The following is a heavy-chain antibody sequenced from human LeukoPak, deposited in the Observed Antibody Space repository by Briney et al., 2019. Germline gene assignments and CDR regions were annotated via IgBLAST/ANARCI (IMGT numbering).Heavy chain of an antibody. J-gene: IGHJ4*02. Sequence: GGSLRLSCAASGFTFSSYWMSWVRQAPGKGLEWVANIKHDEIEKYHVDSVKGRFTISRDNAKNSLYLQMNSLRAEDTAVYYCARAPPGMTMGPGDYWGQGALVIVSS. CDR3: ARAPPGMTMGPGDY. CDR1: GFTFSSYW. V-gene: IGHV3-7*03. D-gene: IGHD6-13*01. CDR2: IKHDEIEK.